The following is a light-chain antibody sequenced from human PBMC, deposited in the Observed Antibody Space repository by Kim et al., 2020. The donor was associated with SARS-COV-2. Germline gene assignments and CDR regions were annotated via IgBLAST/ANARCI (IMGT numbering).Light chain of an antibody. CDR1: QDISNY. CDR2: DAS. CDR3: QQYVNLPPVRPRT. Sequence: DIQMTQSPSSLSASVGDRVTITCQASQDISNYLNWYQQKPGKAPKLLIYDASNLETGVPSRFSGSGSGTDFTFTISSLQPEDIATYYCQQYVNLPPVRPRTFGQGTRLEIK. J-gene: IGKJ5*01. V-gene: IGKV1-33*01.